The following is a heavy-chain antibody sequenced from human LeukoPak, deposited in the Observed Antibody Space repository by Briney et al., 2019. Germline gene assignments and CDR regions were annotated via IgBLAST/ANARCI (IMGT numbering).Heavy chain of an antibody. Sequence: GGSLRLFCAASGFTFSSYSMNWVRQAPGKGLEWVSYIRSSSSTIYYADSVKGRFTISTDNANNSLYLQMNSLRAEDTAVYYCARGPSGYHNTGGQGTLVTVSS. D-gene: IGHD5-12*01. V-gene: IGHV3-48*01. CDR3: ARGPSGYHNT. CDR1: GFTFSSYS. CDR2: IRSSSSTI. J-gene: IGHJ4*02.